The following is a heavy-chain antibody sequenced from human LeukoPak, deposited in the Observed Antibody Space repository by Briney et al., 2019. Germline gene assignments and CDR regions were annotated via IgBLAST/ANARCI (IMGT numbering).Heavy chain of an antibody. CDR2: IAYDGSYE. CDR3: AKDSILDH. CDR1: GFTFDDYG. V-gene: IGHV3-30*18. Sequence: GGSLRLSCAASGFTFDDYGMHWVRQAPGKGLEWLAVIAYDGSYEYYADSVKGRFSISRDDSKKTVYLQMNSLRPEDTALYYCAKDSILDHWGQGTLVTVSS. J-gene: IGHJ4*02.